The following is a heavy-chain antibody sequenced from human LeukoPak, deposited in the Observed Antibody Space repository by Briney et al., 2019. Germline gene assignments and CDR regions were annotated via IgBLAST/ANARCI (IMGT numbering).Heavy chain of an antibody. V-gene: IGHV4-39*01. CDR3: ARCKKNNYDSSGYHGDWFDP. CDR1: GGSISSSSYY. CDR2: IYHSGST. D-gene: IGHD3-22*01. Sequence: PSETLSLTCTVSGGSISSSSYYWGWIRQPPVKGLEWIGSIYHSGSTYYNPSLKSRVTISVDTSKNQFSLKLSSVTAADTAVYYCARCKKNNYDSSGYHGDWFDPWGQGTLVTVSS. J-gene: IGHJ5*02.